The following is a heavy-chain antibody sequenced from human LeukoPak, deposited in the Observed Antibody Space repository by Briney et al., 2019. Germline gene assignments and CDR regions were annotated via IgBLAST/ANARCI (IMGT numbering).Heavy chain of an antibody. V-gene: IGHV3-30*03. CDR3: YYSGSYGIDAFDI. D-gene: IGHD1-26*01. CDR1: GFTFSTYG. Sequence: GGSLRLSCAASGFTFSTYGIHWVRQAPGKGLEWVAVISYDGSNKYYADSVKGRFTISRDNSKNTLYLQMNSLRAEDTAVYYCYYSGSYGIDAFDIWGQGTMVTVSS. CDR2: ISYDGSNK. J-gene: IGHJ3*02.